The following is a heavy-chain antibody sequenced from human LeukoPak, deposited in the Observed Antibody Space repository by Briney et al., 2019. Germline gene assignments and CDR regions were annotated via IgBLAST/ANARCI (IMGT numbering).Heavy chain of an antibody. D-gene: IGHD3-22*01. Sequence: PGGSLRLSCAASGFTFSSYWMHWVRQAPGKGLVWVSRIKSDGSTTTYADSVKGRFTISRDNAKNTLHLQMNSLRAEDTAVYYCARDPIVVVTSKGRPLDYWGQGTLVTVSS. V-gene: IGHV3-74*01. CDR3: ARDPIVVVTSKGRPLDY. CDR2: IKSDGSTT. CDR1: GFTFSSYW. J-gene: IGHJ4*02.